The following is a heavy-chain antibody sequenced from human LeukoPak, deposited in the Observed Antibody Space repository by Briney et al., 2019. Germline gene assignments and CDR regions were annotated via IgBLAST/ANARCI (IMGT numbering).Heavy chain of an antibody. CDR3: ARDRYSSGWTGTLNY. V-gene: IGHV3-74*01. J-gene: IGHJ4*02. Sequence: EPGGSLRLSCAASGFTFSSYWMHWVRQAPGKGLVWVSRINSDGSSTSYADSVKGRFTISRDNAKNTLYLQMNSLRVEDTAMYYCARDRYSSGWTGTLNYWGQGTLVTVSS. CDR1: GFTFSSYW. CDR2: INSDGSST. D-gene: IGHD6-19*01.